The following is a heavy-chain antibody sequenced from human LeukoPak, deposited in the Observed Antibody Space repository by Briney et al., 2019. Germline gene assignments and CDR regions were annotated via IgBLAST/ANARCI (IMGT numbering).Heavy chain of an antibody. Sequence: PSETLSLTCTVSGGSVSSGSYYWSWIRQPPGKGLEWIGYIYYSGSTNYNPSLKSRVTISVDTSKNQFSLKLSSVTAADTAVYYCARTQYCSGGSCYISYYYGMDVWGQGTTVTVSS. V-gene: IGHV4-61*01. CDR1: GGSVSSGSYY. CDR2: IYYSGST. J-gene: IGHJ6*02. D-gene: IGHD2-15*01. CDR3: ARTQYCSGGSCYISYYYGMDV.